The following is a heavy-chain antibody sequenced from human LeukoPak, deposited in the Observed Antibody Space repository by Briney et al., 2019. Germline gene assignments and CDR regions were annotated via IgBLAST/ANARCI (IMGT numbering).Heavy chain of an antibody. D-gene: IGHD6-13*01. CDR3: ASRPTVSIAAAGDPPY. CDR2: ITGTGGK. J-gene: IGHJ4*02. Sequence: PGGSLRLSCAVSGFTLTNHGVSWVRQAPGKGLEWVSIITGTGGKYYADSVKGRFTISRDNAKNSLYLQMNSLRAEDTAVYYCASRPTVSIAAAGDPPYWGQGTLVTVSS. CDR1: GFTLTNHG. V-gene: IGHV3-21*01.